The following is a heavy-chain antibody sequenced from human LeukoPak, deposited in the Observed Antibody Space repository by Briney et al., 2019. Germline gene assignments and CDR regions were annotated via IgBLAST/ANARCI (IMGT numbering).Heavy chain of an antibody. CDR1: GYTFTGYY. D-gene: IGHD1-26*01. CDR3: ARTWSDSSGDWFDP. CDR2: INPNRGGT. Sequence: GASVTVSCKASGYTFTGYYMHWVRQAPGKGLEWMGWINPNRGGTNYAQKLQGRVPMTRHTSISTAYMELSRVRSNDAAVYYCARTWSDSSGDWFDPWGQGTLVTVSS. J-gene: IGHJ5*02. V-gene: IGHV1-2*02.